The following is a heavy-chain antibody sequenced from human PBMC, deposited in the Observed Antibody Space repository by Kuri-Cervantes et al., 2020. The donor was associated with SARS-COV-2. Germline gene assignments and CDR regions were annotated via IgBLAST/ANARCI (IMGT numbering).Heavy chain of an antibody. J-gene: IGHJ6*02. CDR3: ARDRDGYSSSWYGGYYYGMDV. CDR1: GFTFSSYS. V-gene: IGHV3-21*01. Sequence: GGSLRLSCAASGFTFSSYSRNWVRQAPGKGLEWVSSISSSSSYIYYADSVKGRFTISRDNAKNSLYLQMNSLRAEDTAVYYCARDRDGYSSSWYGGYYYGMDVWGQGTTVTVSS. D-gene: IGHD6-13*01. CDR2: ISSSSSYI.